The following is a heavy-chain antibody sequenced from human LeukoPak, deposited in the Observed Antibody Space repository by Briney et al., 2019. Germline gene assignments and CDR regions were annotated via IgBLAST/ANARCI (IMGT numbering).Heavy chain of an antibody. J-gene: IGHJ6*03. D-gene: IGHD7-27*01. CDR2: LYWDGGS. Sequence: SGPTLVNPTQTLTLTCAFSGFSFTTSGVGVGWIRQPPGKALEWLALLYWDGGSRYSLSLKNRLTITKDTSKNQVVLRMINMDPVDTATYLCAHSLGRRKDYYYMDVWGKGTTVTVSS. CDR3: AHSLGRRKDYYYMDV. V-gene: IGHV2-5*02. CDR1: GFSFTTSGVG.